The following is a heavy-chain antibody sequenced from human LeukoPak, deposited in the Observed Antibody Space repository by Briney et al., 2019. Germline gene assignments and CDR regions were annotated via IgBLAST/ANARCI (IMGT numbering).Heavy chain of an antibody. Sequence: SETLSLTCTVSGGSIRSSSYYWGWIRQPPGKGLEWIGSIYYSGSTYYNPSLKGRVTISVDTSKNQFSLKLSSVTAADTAVYYCARVDGYFDYWGQGTLVTVSS. CDR2: IYYSGST. V-gene: IGHV4-39*01. D-gene: IGHD5-24*01. CDR3: ARVDGYFDY. J-gene: IGHJ4*02. CDR1: GGSIRSSSYY.